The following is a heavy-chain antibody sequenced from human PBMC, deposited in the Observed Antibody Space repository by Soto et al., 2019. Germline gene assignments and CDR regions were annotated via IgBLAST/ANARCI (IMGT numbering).Heavy chain of an antibody. CDR3: ASRDPGTSVDY. CDR2: IYRTGST. J-gene: IGHJ4*02. D-gene: IGHD1-7*01. Sequence: SETLSLTCAVSGGSLSSNNWWTWVRQPPGQGLEWIGEIYRTGSTNCNPSLKSRVTISLDKSENQFSLKVTSLTAADTAVYYCASRDPGTSVDYWGQGTLVTVSS. CDR1: GGSLSSNNW. V-gene: IGHV4-4*02.